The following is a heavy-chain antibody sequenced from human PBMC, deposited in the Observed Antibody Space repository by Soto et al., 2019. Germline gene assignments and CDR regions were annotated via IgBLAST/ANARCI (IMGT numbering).Heavy chain of an antibody. V-gene: IGHV3-9*01. CDR2: ISWNSGSI. CDR3: AKARGYYIRD. J-gene: IGHJ4*02. CDR1: GFTFDDYA. D-gene: IGHD3-3*01. Sequence: EVQLVESGGGLVQPGRSLRLSCAASGFTFDDYAMHWVRQAPGKGLEWVSGISWNSGSIGYAYSVTGRFTISRDNAKNSLYLQMTSLRAEDTALDYCAKARGYYIRDWGQGTLGTVSS.